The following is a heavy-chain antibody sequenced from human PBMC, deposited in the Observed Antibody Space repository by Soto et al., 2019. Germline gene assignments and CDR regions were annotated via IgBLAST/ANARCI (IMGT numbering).Heavy chain of an antibody. V-gene: IGHV3-9*01. Sequence: GGSLRLSCAASGFTFDDYAMHWVRQAPGKGLEWVSGISWNSGSIGYADSVKGRFTISRDNAKNSLYLQMNSLRAEDTALYYCAKDIVPSRYSSGWYYFDYWGQGTLVTVSS. J-gene: IGHJ4*02. D-gene: IGHD6-19*01. CDR2: ISWNSGSI. CDR3: AKDIVPSRYSSGWYYFDY. CDR1: GFTFDDYA.